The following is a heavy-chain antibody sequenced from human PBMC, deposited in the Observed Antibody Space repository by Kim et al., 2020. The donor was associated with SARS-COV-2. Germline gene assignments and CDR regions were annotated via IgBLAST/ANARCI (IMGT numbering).Heavy chain of an antibody. J-gene: IGHJ5*02. V-gene: IGHV3-23*01. CDR3: AKESGSYSFDP. D-gene: IGHD1-26*01. Sequence: NYADSVKGRFTISRDNSKNTLYLQMNSLRAEDTAVYYCAKESGSYSFDPWGQGTLVTVSS.